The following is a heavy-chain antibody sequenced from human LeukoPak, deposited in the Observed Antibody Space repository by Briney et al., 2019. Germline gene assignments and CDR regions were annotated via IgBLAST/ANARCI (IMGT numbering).Heavy chain of an antibody. CDR1: GGTFSSYA. J-gene: IGHJ4*02. CDR2: IIPILGIA. V-gene: IGHV1-69*04. CDR3: ARDSPLYGSSGWYNY. D-gene: IGHD6-19*01. Sequence: GASVKVSCKASGGTFSSYAISWVRQAPGQGLEWMGRIIPILGIANYAQKFQGRVTITADKSTSTAYMELSSLRSEDTAVYYCARDSPLYGSSGWYNYWGQGTLVTVSS.